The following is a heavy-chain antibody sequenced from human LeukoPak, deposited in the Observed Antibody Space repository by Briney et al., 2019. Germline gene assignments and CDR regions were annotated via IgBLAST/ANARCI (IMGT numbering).Heavy chain of an antibody. V-gene: IGHV3-30-3*01. J-gene: IGHJ4*02. D-gene: IGHD3-22*01. CDR1: GFTFSSYA. CDR3: AKVHYYDSSGFDY. Sequence: GRSLRLSCAASGFTFSSYAMHWVRQAPGKGLEWVAVISYDGSNKYYADSVKGRFTISRDNSKNTLYLQMNSLRAEDTAVYYCAKVHYYDSSGFDYWGQGTLVTVPS. CDR2: ISYDGSNK.